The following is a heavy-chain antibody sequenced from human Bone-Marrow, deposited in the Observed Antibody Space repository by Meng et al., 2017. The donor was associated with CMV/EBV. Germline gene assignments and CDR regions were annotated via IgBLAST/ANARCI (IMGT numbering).Heavy chain of an antibody. J-gene: IGHJ4*02. CDR2: INHSGST. CDR3: ARGGLRFLERGGTFDY. V-gene: IGHV4-39*07. CDR1: GGSISSSSYY. Sequence: SETLSLTCTVSGGSISSSSYYWGWIRQSPGKGLEWIGEINHSGSTNYNPSLKSRVTISVDTSKNQFSLKLSSVTAADTAVYYCARGGLRFLERGGTFDYWGQGTLVTVSS. D-gene: IGHD3-3*01.